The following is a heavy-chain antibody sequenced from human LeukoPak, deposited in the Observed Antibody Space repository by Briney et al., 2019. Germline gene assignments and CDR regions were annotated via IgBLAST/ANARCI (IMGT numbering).Heavy chain of an antibody. V-gene: IGHV4-34*01. CDR3: GRDKDSLFDP. J-gene: IGHJ5*02. D-gene: IGHD2-15*01. CDR2: INHSGST. CDR1: GGAFSGYY. Sequence: SETLSLTCAVYGGAFSGYYWSWIRQPPGKGLEWGGEINHSGSTNYNPSLKSRVTMSLDTSKAQFSVKLSSGTAADTAVYYWGRDKDSLFDPWGQGTLVRVSS.